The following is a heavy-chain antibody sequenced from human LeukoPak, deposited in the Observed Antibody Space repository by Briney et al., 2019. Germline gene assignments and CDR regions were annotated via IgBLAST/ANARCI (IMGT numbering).Heavy chain of an antibody. D-gene: IGHD5-12*01. V-gene: IGHV3-30*02. Sequence: GGCLRLSCAASGFTFSSYSMNWVRQAPGKGLEWVTFIGSDGSKKYYADSVKGRFTISEDNSKNALYLHMNSLRTGDTAIYYCAKGFGVGGYQTFDYWGRGTLVIVSS. J-gene: IGHJ4*02. CDR3: AKGFGVGGYQTFDY. CDR2: IGSDGSKK. CDR1: GFTFSSYS.